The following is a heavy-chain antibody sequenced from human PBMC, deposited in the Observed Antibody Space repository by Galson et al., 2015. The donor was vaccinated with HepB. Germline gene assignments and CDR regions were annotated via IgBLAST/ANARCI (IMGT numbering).Heavy chain of an antibody. CDR1: GFIFSNYW. CDR2: INQDGSER. D-gene: IGHD3-9*01. Sequence: SLRLSCAVSGFIFSNYWMTWVRQAPGKGLEWVANINQDGSERYYVDSVKGRFTISRDNSKNTLYLQMNSLRAEDTAVYYCARVGASWNFIDWDSLLWYFDLWGRGTLVTVSS. CDR3: ARVGASWNFIDWDSLLWYFDL. J-gene: IGHJ2*01. V-gene: IGHV3-7*04.